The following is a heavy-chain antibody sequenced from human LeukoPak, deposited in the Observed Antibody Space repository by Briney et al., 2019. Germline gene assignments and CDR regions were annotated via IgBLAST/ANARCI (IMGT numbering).Heavy chain of an antibody. CDR3: AKSYYDFWSGYPDAFAF. CDR2: ISGSGGST. J-gene: IGHJ3*01. CDR1: GFTFSSYA. D-gene: IGHD3-3*01. V-gene: IGHV3-23*01. Sequence: GGSLRLSCAASGFTFSSYAMSLVRQAPGKGLEWVSAISGSGGSTYYADSVKGRFTISRDNSKNTLYLQMNSLRAEDTAVYYCAKSYYDFWSGYPDAFAFWGQGTMVTVSS.